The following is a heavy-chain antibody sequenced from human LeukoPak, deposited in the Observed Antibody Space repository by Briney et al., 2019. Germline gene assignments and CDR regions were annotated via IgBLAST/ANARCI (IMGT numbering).Heavy chain of an antibody. CDR3: ASSGWYYFDY. CDR2: ISSSSSYI. J-gene: IGHJ4*02. Sequence: KPGGSLRLSCAASGFTFSSYSMNWVRQAPGKGLEWVSSISSSSSYIYYADSVRGRFTISRDNAKNSLYLQMNSLRAEDTAVYYCASSGWYYFDYWGQGTLVTVSS. D-gene: IGHD6-19*01. V-gene: IGHV3-21*01. CDR1: GFTFSSYS.